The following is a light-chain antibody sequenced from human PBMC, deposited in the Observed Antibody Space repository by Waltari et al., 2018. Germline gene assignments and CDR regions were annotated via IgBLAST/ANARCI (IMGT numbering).Light chain of an antibody. Sequence: EIVLTQSLATLSLSPGERATLSCRASQSVSDYLAWYQQKPGQAPRLLISVASNRASGIPARFSGSGSGTDFTLTISSLEPEDFAFYYCQQRSNWPISFGQGTRLEIK. CDR1: QSVSDY. CDR3: QQRSNWPIS. CDR2: VAS. V-gene: IGKV3-11*01. J-gene: IGKJ5*01.